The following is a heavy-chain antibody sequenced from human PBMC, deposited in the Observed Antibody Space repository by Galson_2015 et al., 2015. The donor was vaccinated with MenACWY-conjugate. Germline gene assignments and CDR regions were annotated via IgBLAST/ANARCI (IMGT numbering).Heavy chain of an antibody. CDR2: IDWDDDK. V-gene: IGHV2-70*01. J-gene: IGHJ4*02. D-gene: IGHD3-22*01. CDR1: GFSLSTSGMC. Sequence: PALVKPTQPLTLPCTFSGFSLSTSGMCVSWLRQPPGKALEWLALIDWDDDKYYSTSLKTRLTISKDTSKNQVVLTMTNMDPVDTATYYCARSKGDSSGYYYGFDYWGQGTLVTVSS. CDR3: ARSKGDSSGYYYGFDY.